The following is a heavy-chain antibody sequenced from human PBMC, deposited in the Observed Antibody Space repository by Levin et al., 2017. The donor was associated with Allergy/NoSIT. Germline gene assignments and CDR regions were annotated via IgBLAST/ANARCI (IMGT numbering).Heavy chain of an antibody. J-gene: IGHJ3*02. CDR2: VDWDDDQ. D-gene: IGHD3-10*01. V-gene: IGHV2-70*01. Sequence: SGPTLVKPTQTLTLTCTVSGFSVSTSGMSVGWIRQPPGKALEWLALVDWDDDQYYNTSLKTRLTISKDTSKNQVVLTMTNMDPVDTATYYCTRMVRGVIAAFDIWGQGTVLVVSS. CDR1: GFSVSTSGMS. CDR3: TRMVRGVIAAFDI.